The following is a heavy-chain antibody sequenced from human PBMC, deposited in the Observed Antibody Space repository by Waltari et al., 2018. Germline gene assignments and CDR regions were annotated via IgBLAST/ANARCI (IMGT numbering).Heavy chain of an antibody. J-gene: IGHJ4*02. V-gene: IGHV3-9*01. CDR3: AKDIAPGPSGSYSG. CDR2: MSWNSGSI. D-gene: IGHD1-26*01. CDR1: GFTFDDYA. Sequence: EVQLVESGGGLVQPGRSLRLSCAASGFTFDDYAMHWVRQDPGKGLEWVSGMSWNSGSIGYANSVKGRFTISRDNAKNSLYLQMNSVRAEDTALYYCAKDIAPGPSGSYSGWGQGTLVTVSS.